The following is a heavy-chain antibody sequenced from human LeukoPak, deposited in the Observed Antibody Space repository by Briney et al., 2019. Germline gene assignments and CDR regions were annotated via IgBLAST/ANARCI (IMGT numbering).Heavy chain of an antibody. CDR3: VSSAAVLYYYGMDV. Sequence: GKSLRLSCAASGFTFSSYAMSWVRQAPGKGLEWVSAISGSGGSTYYADSVKGRFTISRDNSKNTLYLQMNSLRAEDTAVYYCVSSAAVLYYYGMDVWGQGTTVTVSS. D-gene: IGHD6-13*01. CDR2: ISGSGGST. V-gene: IGHV3-23*01. CDR1: GFTFSSYA. J-gene: IGHJ6*02.